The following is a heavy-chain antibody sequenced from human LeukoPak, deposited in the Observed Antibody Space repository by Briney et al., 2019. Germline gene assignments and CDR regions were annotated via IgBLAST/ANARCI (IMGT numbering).Heavy chain of an antibody. Sequence: SETLSLTCTVSGGSISSYYWSWIRQPPGKGLEWIGYIYTSGSTNYNPSLKSRVTISVDTSENQFSLKLSSVTAADTAVYYCASHGARIAARLEVPGNYMDVWGKGTTVTVSS. J-gene: IGHJ6*03. CDR1: GGSISSYY. V-gene: IGHV4-4*09. CDR3: ASHGARIAARLEVPGNYMDV. CDR2: IYTSGST. D-gene: IGHD6-6*01.